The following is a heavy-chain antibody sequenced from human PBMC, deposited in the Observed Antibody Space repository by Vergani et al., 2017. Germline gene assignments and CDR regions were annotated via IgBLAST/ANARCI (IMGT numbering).Heavy chain of an antibody. D-gene: IGHD4-17*01. CDR3: ARDSTVTTLDPDY. CDR2: ISSSSSTI. Sequence: EVQLVESGGGLVQPGGSLRLSCAASGFTFSSYWMSWVRQAPGKGLEWVSYISSSSSTIYYADSVKGRFTISRDNAKNSLYLQMNSLRAEDTAVYYCARDSTVTTLDPDYWGQGTLVTVSS. CDR1: GFTFSSYW. J-gene: IGHJ4*02. V-gene: IGHV3-48*04.